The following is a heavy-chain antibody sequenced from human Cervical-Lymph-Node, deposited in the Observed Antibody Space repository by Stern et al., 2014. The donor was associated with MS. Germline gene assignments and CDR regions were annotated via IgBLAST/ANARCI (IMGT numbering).Heavy chain of an antibody. Sequence: VQLVESGAEVKKPGASVKGSCKASGYTFTNYYIHWVRQAPGQGLEWMGIINPSGGSTSYAQKFQGRVTMTRDTSTSTVYMDLSSLRSEDTAVYYCAREVAGHRLGMMDVWGQGTTVTVSS. D-gene: IGHD6-19*01. CDR3: AREVAGHRLGMMDV. V-gene: IGHV1-46*01. CDR1: GYTFTNYY. CDR2: INPSGGST. J-gene: IGHJ6*02.